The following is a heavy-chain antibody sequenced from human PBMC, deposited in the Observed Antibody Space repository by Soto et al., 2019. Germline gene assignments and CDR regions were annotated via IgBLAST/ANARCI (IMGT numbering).Heavy chain of an antibody. V-gene: IGHV1-3*01. CDR3: ARGHRITGTPLRANWFAP. J-gene: IGHJ5*02. Sequence: ASVKVSCKASGYTFTSYAMHWVRQAPGQRLEWMGWINAGNGNTKYSQKFQGRVTITRDTSASTAYMELSSLRSEDTAVYYCARGHRITGTPLRANWFAPWGQGTLVTVPS. D-gene: IGHD1-7*01. CDR1: GYTFTSYA. CDR2: INAGNGNT.